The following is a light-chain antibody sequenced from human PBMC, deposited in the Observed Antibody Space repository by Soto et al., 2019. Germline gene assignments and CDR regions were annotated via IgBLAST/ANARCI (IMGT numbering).Light chain of an antibody. CDR3: GEVHGSGSNFVL. J-gene: IGLJ2*01. CDR1: SGYRNYK. CDR2: VGTGVIVG. V-gene: IGLV9-49*01. Sequence: QSVLTQPPSASASLGASVTLTGTLRSGYRNYKVDWYQERPGKGPRFVMRVGTGVIVGSKGDGIPDRFSVLGSGLNRYLTIKNIQEEDESDYYCGEVHGSGSNFVLFGGGTKLTVL.